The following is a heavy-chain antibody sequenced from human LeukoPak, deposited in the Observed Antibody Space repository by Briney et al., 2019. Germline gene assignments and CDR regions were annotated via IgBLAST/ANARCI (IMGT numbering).Heavy chain of an antibody. CDR1: GFTFSSYA. V-gene: IGHV3-30*04. CDR3: ATSTLAVAGVRYYYYGMDV. D-gene: IGHD6-19*01. Sequence: GRSLRLSCAASGFTFSSYAMHWVRQAPGKGLECVAVISYDGSNKYYADSVKGRFTISRDNSKNTLYLQMNSLRAEDTAVYYCATSTLAVAGVRYYYYGMDVWGKGTTVTVSS. J-gene: IGHJ6*04. CDR2: ISYDGSNK.